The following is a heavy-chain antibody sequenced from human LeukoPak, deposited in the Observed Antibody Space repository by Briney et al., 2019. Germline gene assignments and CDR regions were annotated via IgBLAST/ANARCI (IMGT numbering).Heavy chain of an antibody. CDR1: GFTFSSHG. CDR3: ARRGYSYGPTQSSNYYYYMDV. D-gene: IGHD5-18*01. CDR2: IYSGGST. J-gene: IGHJ6*03. V-gene: IGHV3-66*01. Sequence: GGTLRLSCAASGFTFSSHGMSWVRQAPGKGLEWVSVIYSGGSTYYADSVKGRFTISRDNSKNTLYLQMNSLRAEDTAVYYCARRGYSYGPTQSSNYYYYMDVWGKGTTVTISS.